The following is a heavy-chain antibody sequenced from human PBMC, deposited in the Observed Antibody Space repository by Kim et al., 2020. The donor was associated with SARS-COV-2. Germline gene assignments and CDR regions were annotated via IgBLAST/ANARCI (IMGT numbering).Heavy chain of an antibody. CDR1: GGTFSSYA. CDR3: ARGQAGPAPAAVATITH. Sequence: SVKVSCKASGGTFSSYAISWVRQAPGQGLEWMGGIIPIFGTANYAQKFQGRVTITADESTSTAYMELSSLRSEDTAVYYCARGQAGPAPAAVATITHWGQGTLVTVSS. CDR2: IIPIFGTA. D-gene: IGHD5-12*01. V-gene: IGHV1-69*13. J-gene: IGHJ4*02.